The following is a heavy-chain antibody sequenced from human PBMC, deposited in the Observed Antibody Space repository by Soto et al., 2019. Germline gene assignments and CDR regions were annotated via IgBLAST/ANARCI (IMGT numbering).Heavy chain of an antibody. CDR1: GYTFTSYG. J-gene: IGHJ6*02. CDR2: VSAYNGNT. Sequence: QVQLVQSGAEVKKPGASVKVSCKASGYTFTSYGISWVRQAPGQGLEWMGWVSAYNGNTNYAQKLQGRVTMTTDTSTCTAYMELRSLRSDDTAVYYCARDRRIQLWSPYYYYYGMDVWGQGTTVTVSS. CDR3: ARDRRIQLWSPYYYYYGMDV. D-gene: IGHD5-18*01. V-gene: IGHV1-18*01.